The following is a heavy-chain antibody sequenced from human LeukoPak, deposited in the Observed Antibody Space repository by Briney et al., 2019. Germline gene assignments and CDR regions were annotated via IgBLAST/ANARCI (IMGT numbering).Heavy chain of an antibody. CDR1: GGSISSSSYY. CDR2: IYDSRST. J-gene: IGHJ3*02. CDR3: ARPYHYDSGSRGTAFDI. V-gene: IGHV4-39*01. Sequence: SQTLSLTCTVSGGSISSSSYYWGWIRQPPGKRLEWIASIYDSRSTYYNPSLKSRLTISVDTSKNQFSLKLTSVTAADTAIYYCARPYHYDSGSRGTAFDIWGQGTMVTVSS. D-gene: IGHD3-10*01.